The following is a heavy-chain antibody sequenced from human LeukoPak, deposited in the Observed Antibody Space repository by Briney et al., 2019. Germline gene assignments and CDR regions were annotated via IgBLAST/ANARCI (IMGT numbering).Heavy chain of an antibody. CDR2: IYTSGST. Sequence: SETLSLTCTVSGGSISSGSYYWSWIRQPAGKGLEWIGRIYTSGSTNYNPSLKSRVTISVDTSKNQFSLKLSSVTAADTAVYYCARCGNSGPYPYYYYYYMDVWGKGTTVTVSS. J-gene: IGHJ6*03. D-gene: IGHD4-23*01. CDR3: ARCGNSGPYPYYYYYYMDV. CDR1: GGSISSGSYY. V-gene: IGHV4-61*02.